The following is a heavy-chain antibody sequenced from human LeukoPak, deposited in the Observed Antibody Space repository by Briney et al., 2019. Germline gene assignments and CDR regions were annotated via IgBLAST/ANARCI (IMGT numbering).Heavy chain of an antibody. CDR3: ARDPSGGDGYNTLFDY. Sequence: ASVKVSCKASGGTFSSYAISWVRQAPGQGLEWMGRIIPILGIANYAQKFQGRVTITADKSTSTAYMGLSSLRSEDTAVYYCARDPSGGDGYNTLFDYWGQGTLVTVSS. V-gene: IGHV1-69*04. D-gene: IGHD5-24*01. J-gene: IGHJ4*02. CDR1: GGTFSSYA. CDR2: IIPILGIA.